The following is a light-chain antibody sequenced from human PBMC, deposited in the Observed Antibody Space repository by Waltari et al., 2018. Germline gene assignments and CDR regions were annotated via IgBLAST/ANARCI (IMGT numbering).Light chain of an antibody. J-gene: IGLJ2*01. CDR3: SSYTSSSTVV. CDR2: DVS. Sequence: QSALTQPASQSGSPGQAITISCTGTSSAVAGYNYLSWYQQHPGKAPKLMIYDVSNRPSGVSNRFSGSKSGNTASLTISGLQAEDEADYYCSSYTSSSTVVFGGGTKLTVL. V-gene: IGLV2-14*03. CDR1: SSAVAGYNY.